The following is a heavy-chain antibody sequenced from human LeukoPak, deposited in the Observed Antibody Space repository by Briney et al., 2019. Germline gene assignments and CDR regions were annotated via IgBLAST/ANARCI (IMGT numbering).Heavy chain of an antibody. J-gene: IGHJ4*02. CDR2: IFSVGSS. CDR1: GGSISNYY. Sequence: SETLSLTCSVSGGSISNYYWSWIRQPPGKGLEWIGYIFSVGSSNYSPSLKSRAPISVDTSKNQFSLKLSSVTAADTAVYYCARVSDSSGYYDLDYWGQGTLVTVSS. CDR3: ARVSDSSGYYDLDY. V-gene: IGHV4-59*01. D-gene: IGHD3-22*01.